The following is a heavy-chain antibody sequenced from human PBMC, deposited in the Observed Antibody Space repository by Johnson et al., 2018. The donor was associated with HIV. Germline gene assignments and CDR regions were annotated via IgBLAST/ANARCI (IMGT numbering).Heavy chain of an antibody. J-gene: IGHJ3*02. CDR3: ARDRSKGGAFDI. Sequence: VQLVESGGGLVQPGGSLRLSCAASGFTVSSNYMSWVRQAPGKGLEWVSVIYSGGSTYYADSVRGRFTISRDKSRNTLYLQMNSLRAGDTAVYYCARDRSKGGAFDIWGQGTMVTVSS. CDR1: GFTVSSNY. D-gene: IGHD2/OR15-2a*01. CDR2: IYSGGST. V-gene: IGHV3-66*01.